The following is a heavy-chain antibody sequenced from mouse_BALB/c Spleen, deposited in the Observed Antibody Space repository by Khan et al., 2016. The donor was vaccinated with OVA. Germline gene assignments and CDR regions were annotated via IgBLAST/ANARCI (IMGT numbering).Heavy chain of an antibody. CDR2: INTYTGQP. CDR3: AKVGYNGTMDS. J-gene: IGHJ4*01. V-gene: IGHV9-3-1*01. Sequence: QIQLVQSGPELKKPGETVKISCKASGYTFTNYGMNWVKQAPGKGLKWMGWINTYTGQPTYADDFKGRFAFSLETSASTAYLQINNLKNEDTATYCCAKVGYNGTMDSWGQGTSVTVSS. CDR1: GYTFTNYG. D-gene: IGHD1-3*01.